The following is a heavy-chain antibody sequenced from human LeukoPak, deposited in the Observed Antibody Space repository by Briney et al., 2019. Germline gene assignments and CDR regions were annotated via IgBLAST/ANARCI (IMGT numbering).Heavy chain of an antibody. Sequence: GGSLRLSCAASGFTVSSNYMSWVRQAPGKGLEWVSVIYNGGSTYYADPVKGRFTISRDNSKNTLYLQMNSLRAEDTAVYYCARERGKFYDSSGYARGRSWFDPWGQGTLVTVSS. CDR2: IYNGGST. J-gene: IGHJ5*02. CDR3: ARERGKFYDSSGYARGRSWFDP. V-gene: IGHV3-66*02. D-gene: IGHD3-22*01. CDR1: GFTVSSNY.